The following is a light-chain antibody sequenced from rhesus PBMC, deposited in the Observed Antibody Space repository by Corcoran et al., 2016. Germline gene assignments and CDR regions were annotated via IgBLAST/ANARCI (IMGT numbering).Light chain of an antibody. V-gene: IGLV2S7*01. CDR1: SSDVGDYTY. J-gene: IGLJ1*01. Sequence: QGAPTQPPSVSGSPGQFVTVSCTGTSSDVGDYTYIYWYQQHPGQAPKLMIYGVTKRPSGVYDRFSGSKSGNTASLTISGLQAEDEADYYCCSYTTSSTSIFGPGTRLTVL. CDR3: CSYTTSSTSI. CDR2: GVT.